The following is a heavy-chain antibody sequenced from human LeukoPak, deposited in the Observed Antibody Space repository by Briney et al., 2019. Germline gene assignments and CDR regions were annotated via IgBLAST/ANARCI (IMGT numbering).Heavy chain of an antibody. CDR2: ISGSGGST. V-gene: IGHV3-23*01. CDR3: AKDLRDSSGWSGDY. CDR1: GFTFSSYA. Sequence: GGSLRLSCAASGFTFSSYAMSWVRQAPGKGLEWVSAISGSGGSTYYADSVKGRFTISRDNSKNTLYLQMNSLRAEDTAVYYCAKDLRDSSGWSGDYWGQGTLVTVS. D-gene: IGHD6-19*01. J-gene: IGHJ4*02.